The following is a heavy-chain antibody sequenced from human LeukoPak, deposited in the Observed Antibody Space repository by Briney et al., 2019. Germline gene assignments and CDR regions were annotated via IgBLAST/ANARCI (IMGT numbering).Heavy chain of an antibody. CDR3: ARDERRFCSDGSCYPGDY. V-gene: IGHV3-21*01. Sequence: GGSLRLSCAASGFTFSDYAKKWVRQAPGKGLEWVAAISRTSSYIYYSDSVKGRFTISRDHAENSVYLQMDSLRAEDTAVYYCARDERRFCSDGSCYPGDYWGQGTLVTVSS. J-gene: IGHJ4*02. CDR1: GFTFSDYA. CDR2: ISRTSSYI. D-gene: IGHD2-15*01.